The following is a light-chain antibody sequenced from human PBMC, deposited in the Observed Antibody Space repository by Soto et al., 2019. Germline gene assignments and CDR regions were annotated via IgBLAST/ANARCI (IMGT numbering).Light chain of an antibody. Sequence: QSALTQPASVSGSPGQSITISCTGTSNDVGGHAHVSWYQQHPGKAPKLIIYEVSKRPLGVSYRFSGSKSVNTASLTISGLQAEDEADYHCSSFSGTTTPVVFGTGTKVTVL. J-gene: IGLJ1*01. CDR1: SNDVGGHAH. V-gene: IGLV2-14*01. CDR3: SSFSGTTTPVV. CDR2: EVS.